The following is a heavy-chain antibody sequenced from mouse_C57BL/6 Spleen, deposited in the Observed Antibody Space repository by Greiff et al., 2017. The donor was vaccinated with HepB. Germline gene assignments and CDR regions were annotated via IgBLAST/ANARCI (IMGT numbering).Heavy chain of an antibody. D-gene: IGHD1-1*01. CDR2: IYPGDGDT. J-gene: IGHJ2*01. CDR1: GYAFSSSW. V-gene: IGHV1-82*01. Sequence: VKLMESGPELVKPGASVKISCKASGYAFSSSWMNWVKQRPGKGLEWIGRIYPGDGDTNYNGKFKGKATLTADKSSSTAYMQLSSLTSEDSAVYFCASEEMTTVVAPFGGWGQGTTLTV. CDR3: ASEEMTTVVAPFGG.